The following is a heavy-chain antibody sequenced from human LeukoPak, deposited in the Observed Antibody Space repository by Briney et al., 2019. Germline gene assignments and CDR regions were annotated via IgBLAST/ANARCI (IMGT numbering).Heavy chain of an antibody. J-gene: IGHJ3*02. CDR3: ARGLGAVAGRIYDGFDM. D-gene: IGHD6-19*01. CDR1: GGSITDHY. CDR2: IYFSGST. Sequence: SETLSLTCTVSGGSITDHYWSWIRQPPGKGLEWIGYIYFSGSTNYNPSLKSRVTTSIDTANREFSLKLSSVTAGDTGVYYCARGLGAVAGRIYDGFDMWGQGTMVTVSS. V-gene: IGHV4-59*11.